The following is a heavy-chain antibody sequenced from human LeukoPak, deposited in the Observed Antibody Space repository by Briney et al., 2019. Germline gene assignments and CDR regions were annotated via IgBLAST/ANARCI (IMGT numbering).Heavy chain of an antibody. D-gene: IGHD1-26*01. CDR3: ASVGGTIPYNWFDP. CDR1: AYSFINYG. V-gene: IGHV1-18*01. J-gene: IGHJ5*02. Sequence: VASVKVSCKASAYSFINYGINWMRQAPGQGLEWLGWISAHHGYTKYAQKVQGRVTMTTDTSTSTAYMELRSLRSDDTAVYYCASVGGTIPYNWFDPWGQGTLVTVSS. CDR2: ISAHHGYT.